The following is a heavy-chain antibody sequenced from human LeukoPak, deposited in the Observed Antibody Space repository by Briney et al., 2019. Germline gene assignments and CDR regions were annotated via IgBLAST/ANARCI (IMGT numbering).Heavy chain of an antibody. CDR2: ISSNGSNI. D-gene: IGHD3-22*01. Sequence: GGSLRLSCAASGLTQCNCEAMGPRQAPGKGLEWVSNISSNGSNIYYADSVKGRLIISRDNAKNSLYLQMNSLRAEDTAVSHCAIATYSCDSRSNSPLDYWGQGTLVTVSS. V-gene: IGHV3-48*03. CDR3: AIATYSCDSRSNSPLDY. CDR1: GLTQCNCE. J-gene: IGHJ4*02.